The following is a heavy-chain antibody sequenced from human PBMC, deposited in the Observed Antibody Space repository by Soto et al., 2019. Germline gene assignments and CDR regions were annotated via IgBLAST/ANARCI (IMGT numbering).Heavy chain of an antibody. V-gene: IGHV4-39*01. CDR1: GGSISSSSYY. CDR3: ARHSIAATLYYFDY. J-gene: IGHJ4*02. CDR2: IYYSGST. D-gene: IGHD2-15*01. Sequence: QLQLQESGPGLVKPSETLSLTCTVSGGSISSSSYYWGWIRQPPGKGLEWIGSIYYSGSTYYNPSLKSRVTISVDTSKNQSSLKLSSVTAADTAVYYCARHSIAATLYYFDYWGQGTLVTVSS.